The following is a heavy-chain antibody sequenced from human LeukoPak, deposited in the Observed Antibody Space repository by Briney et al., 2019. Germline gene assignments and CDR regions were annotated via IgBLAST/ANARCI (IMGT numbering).Heavy chain of an antibody. CDR2: INPSGGST. Sequence: GASVKVTCKSSGYTFTSYYMHWVRQAPGQGLEWMGIINPSGGSTSYAQKFQGRVTMTRDTSTSTVYMELSSLRSEDTAVYYCARDSGEGNWFAPWGKEPMITVSS. D-gene: IGHD4-17*01. V-gene: IGHV1-46*01. CDR3: ARDSGEGNWFAP. J-gene: IGHJ5*02. CDR1: GYTFTSYY.